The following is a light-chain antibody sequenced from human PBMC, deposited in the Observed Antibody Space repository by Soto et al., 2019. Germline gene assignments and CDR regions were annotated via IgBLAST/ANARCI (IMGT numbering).Light chain of an antibody. V-gene: IGKV3-20*01. CDR3: QRYGSSPLIT. Sequence: EIVLTQSPGTLSLSPGERATLSCRASQSVSSTNLAWYQQKPGQAPRLLIYGASNRATGIPDRFSGSGSGTEFTLTISRLEPEDFAVYFCQRYGSSPLITFGQGTRLEIK. J-gene: IGKJ5*01. CDR1: QSVSSTN. CDR2: GAS.